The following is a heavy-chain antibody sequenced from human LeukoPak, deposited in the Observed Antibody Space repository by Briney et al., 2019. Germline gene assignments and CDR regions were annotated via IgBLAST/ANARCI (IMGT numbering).Heavy chain of an antibody. D-gene: IGHD3-3*01. V-gene: IGHV4-38-2*02. CDR3: ARDFWSGYSISFDY. J-gene: IGHJ4*02. CDR1: GYSISSGYY. Sequence: ASETLSLTCAVSGYSISSGYYWGWIRQPPGKGLEWIGSIYHSGSTYYNPSLKSRVTMSVDTSKNQFSLKLSSVTAADTAVYYCARDFWSGYSISFDYWGQGTLVTDSS. CDR2: IYHSGST.